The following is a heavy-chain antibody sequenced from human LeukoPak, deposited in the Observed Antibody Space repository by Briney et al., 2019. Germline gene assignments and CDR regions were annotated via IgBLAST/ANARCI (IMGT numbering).Heavy chain of an antibody. CDR1: GYTFTSYA. J-gene: IGHJ6*03. D-gene: IGHD3-10*01. CDR2: INTNTGNP. V-gene: IGHV7-4-1*02. CDR3: ARFRPMVRGVNYYYYYMDV. Sequence: ASVKVSCKASGYTFTSYAMKWVRQAPGQGLEWMGWINTNTGNPTYAQGFTGRFVFSLDTSVSTAYLQISSLKAEDTAVYYCARFRPMVRGVNYYYYYMDVWGKGTTVTVSS.